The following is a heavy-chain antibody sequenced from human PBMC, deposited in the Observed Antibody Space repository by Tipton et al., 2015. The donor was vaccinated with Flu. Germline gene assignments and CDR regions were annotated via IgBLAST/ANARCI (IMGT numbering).Heavy chain of an antibody. Sequence: SLRLSCAASGFTFDEYAMHWVRQVPGKGLEWVSSVNWHGNSIGYADSVKGRFTTSRDNAKNFLYLQMNSLRPEDTALYYCAKDNKRDSSMDYFYNNAMDVWVLGTTVTVSS. CDR1: GFTFDEYA. V-gene: IGHV3-9*01. CDR3: AKDNKRDSSMDYFYNNAMDV. J-gene: IGHJ6*02. CDR2: VNWHGNSI. D-gene: IGHD5-18*01.